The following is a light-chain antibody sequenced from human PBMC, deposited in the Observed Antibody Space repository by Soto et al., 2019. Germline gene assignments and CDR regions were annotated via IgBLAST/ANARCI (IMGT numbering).Light chain of an antibody. CDR2: ATS. Sequence: DIQMTQSPSSVSASVGDRVTITCRARQAVSNWLAWYQHKPGRAPNLLIYATSSLHSGVPSRFSGSGSGTEFTLTISSLQPEDFATYYCQQAGSFPLTFGPGTKVYIK. J-gene: IGKJ3*01. V-gene: IGKV1-12*01. CDR1: QAVSNW. CDR3: QQAGSFPLT.